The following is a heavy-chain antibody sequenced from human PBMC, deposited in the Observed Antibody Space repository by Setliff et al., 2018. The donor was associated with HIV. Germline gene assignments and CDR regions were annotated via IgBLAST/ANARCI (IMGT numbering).Heavy chain of an antibody. J-gene: IGHJ4*02. D-gene: IGHD6-13*01. Sequence: GGSLRLSCAASGFTFSDYYMSWIRQAPGKGLEWISRITTDGSETQYAASVKGRFTISRDNSKNTLYLQMNSLRAEDTAVYYCARERGIAAASFDYWGQGTLVTVSS. CDR3: ARERGIAAASFDY. CDR1: GFTFSDYY. CDR2: ITTDGSET. V-gene: IGHV3-66*01.